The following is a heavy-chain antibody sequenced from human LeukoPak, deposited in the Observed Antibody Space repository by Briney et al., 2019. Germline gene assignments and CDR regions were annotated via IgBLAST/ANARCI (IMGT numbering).Heavy chain of an antibody. CDR3: ARDGPLWFGELLGNTFDY. CDR2: INTNSGGT. V-gene: IGHV1-2*02. D-gene: IGHD3-10*01. CDR1: GYTFTSYY. Sequence: GASVKVSCKASGYTFTSYYMHWVRQAPGQGLEWMGWINTNSGGTKYAQKFQGRVTMTRDTSITTAYMELSTLTSDDTAVYYCARDGPLWFGELLGNTFDYWGQGTLVTVSS. J-gene: IGHJ4*02.